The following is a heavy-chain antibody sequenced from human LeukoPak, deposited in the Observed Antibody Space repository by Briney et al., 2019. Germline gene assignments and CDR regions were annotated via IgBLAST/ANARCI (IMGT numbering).Heavy chain of an antibody. CDR2: MNPNSGNT. D-gene: IGHD3-22*01. V-gene: IGHV1-8*01. CDR1: GYTFTSYD. CDR3: ARGGGYPYFDY. Sequence: ASVTVSCTASGYTFTSYDIYWVRQAPGQGFEWMGWMNPNSGNTGYVQTFQGRVTMTRDTSISTAYMELSSLRSEDTAVYYCARGGGYPYFDYWGQGTLVTVSS. J-gene: IGHJ4*02.